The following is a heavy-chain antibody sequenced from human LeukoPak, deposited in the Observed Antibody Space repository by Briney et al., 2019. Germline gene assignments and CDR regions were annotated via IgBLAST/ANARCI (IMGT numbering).Heavy chain of an antibody. CDR3: ARECCSSTSCYSRYNWFDP. CDR2: MNPNSGNT. V-gene: IGHV1-8*01. J-gene: IGHJ5*02. CDR1: GYTFTSYD. Sequence: GASVKVSCKASGYTFTSYDINWVRQATGQGLEWMGWMNPNSGNTGYAQKFQGRVTMTRNTSISTAYMELSSLRSEDTAVYYCARECCSSTSCYSRYNWFDPWGQGTLVTVSS. D-gene: IGHD2-2*01.